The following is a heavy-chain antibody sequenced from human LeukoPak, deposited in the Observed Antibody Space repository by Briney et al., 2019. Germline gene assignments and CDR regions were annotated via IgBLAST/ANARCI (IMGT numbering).Heavy chain of an antibody. Sequence: GGSLRLSCAASGFTFSSYSMNWVRQAPGKGLEWVSSISSSSSYIYYADSVKGRFTISRDNAKNLLYLQMNSLRAEDTAVYYCARDLWLVGTDYWGQGTLVTVSS. CDR3: ARDLWLVGTDY. D-gene: IGHD6-19*01. CDR2: ISSSSSYI. J-gene: IGHJ4*02. V-gene: IGHV3-21*01. CDR1: GFTFSSYS.